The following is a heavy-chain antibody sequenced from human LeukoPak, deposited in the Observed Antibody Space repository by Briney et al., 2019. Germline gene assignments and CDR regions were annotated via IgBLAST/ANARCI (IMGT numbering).Heavy chain of an antibody. CDR3: ARVGGSSLTIDY. J-gene: IGHJ4*02. CDR2: IYHSGST. D-gene: IGHD1-26*01. CDR1: GGSISSSNW. Sequence: SETLSLTCAVSGGSISSSNWWSWARQPPGKGLEWIGEIYHSGSTNYNPSLKSRVTISVDKSKNQFSLKLSSVTAADTAVYYCARVGGSSLTIDYWGQGTLVTVSS. V-gene: IGHV4-4*02.